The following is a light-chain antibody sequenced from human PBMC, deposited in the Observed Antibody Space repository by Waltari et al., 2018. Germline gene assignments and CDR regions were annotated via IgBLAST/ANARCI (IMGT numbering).Light chain of an antibody. CDR1: SCDVGSYKL. V-gene: IGLV2-23*02. Sequence: QSGLTQPASVSGSPGQSITISCTGSSCDVGSYKLVSWYQRHPGKAPKLIISEVNDRPSGVSNRFSGSKSGNTASLTISGVQAEDEADYYCCSYAGGSVIFGGGTKLTVL. CDR2: EVN. CDR3: CSYAGGSVI. J-gene: IGLJ2*01.